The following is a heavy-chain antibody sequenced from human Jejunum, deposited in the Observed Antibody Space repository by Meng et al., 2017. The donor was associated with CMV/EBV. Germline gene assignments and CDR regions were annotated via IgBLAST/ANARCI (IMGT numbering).Heavy chain of an antibody. J-gene: IGHJ4*02. CDR3: ARENDYRNYFDS. CDR1: GFTFRNYP. Sequence: SGFTFRNYPLHWVRQAPGKGLEWVAVISNDGSTKYQADSVKGQFSISRDNSKNTVYLQMNSLRGEDTAVYYCARENDYRNYFDSWGQGTLVTVSS. V-gene: IGHV3-30-3*01. D-gene: IGHD4-11*01. CDR2: ISNDGSTK.